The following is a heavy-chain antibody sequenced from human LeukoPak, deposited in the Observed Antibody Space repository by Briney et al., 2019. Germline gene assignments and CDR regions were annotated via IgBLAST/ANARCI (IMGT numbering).Heavy chain of an antibody. CDR2: IYYSGST. J-gene: IGHJ6*03. D-gene: IGHD4-23*01. CDR3: ASGGNVRYYYYYMDV. Sequence: PLETLSLTCNVSGGSISSSSYYWGWIRQPPGKGLEWIGSIYYSGSTYYNPSLKSRVTISVDTSKNQFSLKLSSVTAADTAVYYCASGGNVRYYYYYMDVWGKGTTVTVSS. CDR1: GGSISSSSYY. V-gene: IGHV4-39*01.